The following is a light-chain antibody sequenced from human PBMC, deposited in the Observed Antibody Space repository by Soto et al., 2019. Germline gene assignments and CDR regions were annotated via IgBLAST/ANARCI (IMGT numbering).Light chain of an antibody. CDR2: SAS. J-gene: IGKJ1*01. Sequence: DTQMTPSPTSLSASVGDSVTITCRASQGINNYLAWYQQKPGKVPVLLIYSASTLKAGIPSRFSGSGSGTDFTLTISRLEPEDFAVYYCQQYGSSPLTFGQGTKVDIK. CDR1: QGINNY. CDR3: QQYGSSPLT. V-gene: IGKV1-27*01.